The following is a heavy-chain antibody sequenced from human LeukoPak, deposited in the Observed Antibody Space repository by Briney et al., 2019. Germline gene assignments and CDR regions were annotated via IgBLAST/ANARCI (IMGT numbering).Heavy chain of an antibody. CDR3: ARGFWSGYCTLYYYYYYMDV. J-gene: IGHJ6*03. V-gene: IGHV4-59*02. D-gene: IGHD3-3*01. CDR1: GGSVSSYY. CDR2: IYYSGST. Sequence: SETLSLTCTVSGGSVSSYYWSWIRQPPGKGLECIGYIYYSGSTNYNPSLKSRVTISVDTSKNQFSLKLSSVTAADTAVYYCARGFWSGYCTLYYYYYYMDVWGKGTTVTVSS.